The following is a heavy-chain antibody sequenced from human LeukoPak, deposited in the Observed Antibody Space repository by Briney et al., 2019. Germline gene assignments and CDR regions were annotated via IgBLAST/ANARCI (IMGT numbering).Heavy chain of an antibody. CDR1: GGSISSGSCY. D-gene: IGHD3-3*01. Sequence: SETLSLTCTVSGGSISSGSCYWSWIRQPAGKGLEWIGRIYSSGSTNYNPSLKSRVTLFVDTSKNQFSLRLSSVTAADAAVYYCARLTITIFGVIMMAFDYWGQGSLVTVSS. CDR3: ARLTITIFGVIMMAFDY. V-gene: IGHV4-61*02. CDR2: IYSSGST. J-gene: IGHJ4*02.